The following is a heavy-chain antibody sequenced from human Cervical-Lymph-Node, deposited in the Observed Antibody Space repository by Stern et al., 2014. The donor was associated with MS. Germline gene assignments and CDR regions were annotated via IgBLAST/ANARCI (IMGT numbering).Heavy chain of an antibody. CDR1: GYTFTSYY. J-gene: IGHJ4*02. V-gene: IGHV1-46*03. Sequence: QDQLVQSGAEVKKPGASVKVSCQASGYTFTSYYIHWVRQAPGQGLEWMGTINPSDGGTSYAQKFQGRVTMTRDTSTSTGYMELSSLRSEDTAVYYCARAHYDIFTAYYPDYWGQGTLVIVSS. D-gene: IGHD3-9*01. CDR2: INPSDGGT. CDR3: ARAHYDIFTAYYPDY.